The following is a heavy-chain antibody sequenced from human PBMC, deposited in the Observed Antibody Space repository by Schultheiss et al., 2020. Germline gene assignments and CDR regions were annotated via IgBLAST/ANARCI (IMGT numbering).Heavy chain of an antibody. V-gene: IGHV3-7*01. CDR2: IKQDGSEK. CDR3: ARDRAPYGSGSFFDY. D-gene: IGHD3-10*01. Sequence: GGSLRLSCAASGFTFSSYWMSWVRQAPGKGLEWVANIKQDGSEKYYVDSVKGRFTISRDNAKNSLYLQMNSLRAEDTAVYYCARDRAPYGSGSFFDYWGQGTLVTVSS. CDR1: GFTFSSYW. J-gene: IGHJ4*02.